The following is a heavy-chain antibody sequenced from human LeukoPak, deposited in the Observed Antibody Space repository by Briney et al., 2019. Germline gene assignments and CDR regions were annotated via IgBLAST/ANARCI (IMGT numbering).Heavy chain of an antibody. D-gene: IGHD6-19*01. V-gene: IGHV3-49*03. J-gene: IGHJ4*02. CDR2: IRSKAYGGTT. Sequence: PGGSLRLSCTASGFTFGDYAMSWFRQAPGKGLEWVGFIRSKAYGGTTEYAASVKGRFTISRDDSKSIAYLQMNSLKTEDTAVYYCARIGSGWYWDYWGQGTLVTVSS. CDR1: GFTFGDYA. CDR3: ARIGSGWYWDY.